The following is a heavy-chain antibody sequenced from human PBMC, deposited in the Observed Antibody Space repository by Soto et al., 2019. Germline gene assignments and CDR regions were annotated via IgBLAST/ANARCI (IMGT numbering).Heavy chain of an antibody. D-gene: IGHD4-17*01. J-gene: IGHJ4*02. V-gene: IGHV3-53*01. Sequence: ELQLVESGGALIQPGGSLRLACAASEFNVTKGHMNWVRQAPGKGLEWVSVIFGDGNTKFVDSVKGRFTISRDTFKNTVFLQMNSLRAEDTAIYYCAGDWNGDKYFDYWDQGTLVTVSS. CDR1: EFNVTKGH. CDR2: IFGDGNT. CDR3: AGDWNGDKYFDY.